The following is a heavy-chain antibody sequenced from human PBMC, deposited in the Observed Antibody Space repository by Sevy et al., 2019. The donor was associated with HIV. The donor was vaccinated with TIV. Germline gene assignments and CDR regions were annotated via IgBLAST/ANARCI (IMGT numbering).Heavy chain of an antibody. J-gene: IGHJ6*02. Sequence: GGSLRLSCAASGFTFSSFEMTWVRQAPGKGLEWVSYISSSGSTIYYTNSVKGRFTISRDNAKNSLYLQMNSLRAEDTAVYYCAKRGGHYDLGMDVWDQGTTVTVSS. CDR1: GFTFSSFE. V-gene: IGHV3-48*03. CDR2: ISSSGSTI. D-gene: IGHD3-3*01. CDR3: AKRGGHYDLGMDV.